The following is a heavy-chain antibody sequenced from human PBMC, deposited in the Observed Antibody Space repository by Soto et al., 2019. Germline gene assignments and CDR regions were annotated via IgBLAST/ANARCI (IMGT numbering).Heavy chain of an antibody. CDR1: GYTFTEFD. J-gene: IGHJ4*01. CDR3: ARVARFVGGHAGY. CDR2: MNTNTGNT. Sequence: QVLLVQSGADVKKPGASVKVSCKTSGYTFTEFDINWVRQAPGQRLEWMGWMNTNTGNTSYAQKFQGRVTMTRDTATSTAYTEPRRLRSEDTAVNYCARVARFVGGHAGYWGHGILVTVSS. D-gene: IGHD2-2*01. V-gene: IGHV1-8*01.